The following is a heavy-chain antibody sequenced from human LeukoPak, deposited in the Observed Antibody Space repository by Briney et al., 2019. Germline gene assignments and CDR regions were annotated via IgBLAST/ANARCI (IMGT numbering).Heavy chain of an antibody. Sequence: ASVKVSCKASGYTFTRYNMHWVRQAPGQGLEWVGLINPTGDSTNYAQNFRGRVTMTRDTSTSTVYMDLSSLRSEDTAVYYCAREASGGYFDYWGQGTLVTVSS. CDR3: AREASGGYFDY. D-gene: IGHD4-23*01. V-gene: IGHV1-46*01. J-gene: IGHJ4*02. CDR2: INPTGDST. CDR1: GYTFTRYN.